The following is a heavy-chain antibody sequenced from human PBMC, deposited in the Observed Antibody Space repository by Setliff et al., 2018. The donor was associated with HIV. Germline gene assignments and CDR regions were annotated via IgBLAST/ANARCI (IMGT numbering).Heavy chain of an antibody. V-gene: IGHV4-61*02. D-gene: IGHD5-12*01. J-gene: IGHJ5*01. CDR1: GGSIRSGSYY. CDR2: MYTNGNT. CDR3: VRSGCNGNICYDSRGWLDS. Sequence: SETLSLTCTVSGGSIRSGSYYWSWIRQPAGKGLEWIGRMYTNGNTNYNPSLKSQVTIAVDTSKNQFSLKLTSVTAADTAVYYCVRSGCNGNICYDSRGWLDSWGQGTQVTVSS.